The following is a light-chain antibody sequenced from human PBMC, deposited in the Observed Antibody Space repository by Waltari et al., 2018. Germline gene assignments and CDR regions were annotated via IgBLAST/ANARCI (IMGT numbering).Light chain of an antibody. Sequence: DTQMTQAPSFLSASVGDRVTITCRASQTIFTYINWYQQRPGKAPKLLIYAASYLQSGVPSRFSGGGSGTHFTLTISSLQPEDFALYYCQQYGRSPQTFGQGTKLEIK. CDR2: AAS. V-gene: IGKV1-39*02. J-gene: IGKJ1*01. CDR3: QQYGRSPQT. CDR1: QTIFTY.